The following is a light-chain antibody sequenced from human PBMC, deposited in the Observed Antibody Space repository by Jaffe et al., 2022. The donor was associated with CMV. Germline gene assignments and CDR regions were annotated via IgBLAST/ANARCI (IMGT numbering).Light chain of an antibody. J-gene: IGLJ2*01. CDR2: ES. CDR1: SSDLGSYSY. V-gene: IGLV2-14*01. Sequence: QSALTQPASVSGSPGQSITISCAGASSDLGSYSYVSWYQQHPGKAPKLMIYESNRPSGVSHRFSGTKSGNAASLTISGLQPEDEAHYYCTSYTGSRLLIGGGTKLTVL. CDR3: TSYTGSRLL.